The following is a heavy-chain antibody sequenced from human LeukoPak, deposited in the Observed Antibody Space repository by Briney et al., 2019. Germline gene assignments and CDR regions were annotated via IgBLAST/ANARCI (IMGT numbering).Heavy chain of an antibody. D-gene: IGHD6-19*01. V-gene: IGHV4-34*01. J-gene: IGHJ4*02. CDR3: ARDAIAVAGKRPFDY. CDR2: INHSGST. CDR1: GGSFSGYY. Sequence: SETLSLTCAVYGGSFSGYYWSWIRQPPGKGLEWIGEINHSGSTNYNPSLKSRVTISVDTSKNQFSLKLSSVTAADTAVHYCARDAIAVAGKRPFDYRGQGTLVTVSS.